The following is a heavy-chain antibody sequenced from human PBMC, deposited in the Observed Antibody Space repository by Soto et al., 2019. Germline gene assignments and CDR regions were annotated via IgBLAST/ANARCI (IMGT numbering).Heavy chain of an antibody. Sequence: ASVKVSCKASGYTFTSYGISWVRQAPGQGLEWMGWISAYNGNTNYAQKLQGRVTMTTDTSTSTAYMELRSLRSDDTAVYYCARVLLWFGEPEGNWFDPWGQGTLVTVSS. CDR1: GYTFTSYG. D-gene: IGHD3-10*01. V-gene: IGHV1-18*01. CDR2: ISAYNGNT. J-gene: IGHJ5*02. CDR3: ARVLLWFGEPEGNWFDP.